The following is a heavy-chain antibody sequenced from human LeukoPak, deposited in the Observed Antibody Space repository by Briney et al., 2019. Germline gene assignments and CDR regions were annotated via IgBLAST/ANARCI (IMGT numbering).Heavy chain of an antibody. Sequence: HPGGSLRLSCAASGFTFDDYAMHWVRRAPGKGLEWVSGISWNSGTIGYADSVKGRFTVSRDNAKNSLYLQMNSLRVEDMAFYYCAKGNSGSYSQDWFDPWGQGTLVTVSS. CDR3: AKGNSGSYSQDWFDP. CDR2: ISWNSGTI. CDR1: GFTFDDYA. V-gene: IGHV3-9*03. J-gene: IGHJ5*02. D-gene: IGHD1-26*01.